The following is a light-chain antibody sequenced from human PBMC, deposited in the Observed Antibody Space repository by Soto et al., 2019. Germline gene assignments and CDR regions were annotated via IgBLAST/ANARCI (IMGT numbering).Light chain of an antibody. V-gene: IGLV2-14*01. Sequence: QSVLTQPASVSGSPGRSITISCTGSSSDVGACNFVSWYQQHPGKAPKLIIFEVYNRPSGVSNRFSGSKYANTASLTISGLQAEDEADYYCSSCTGSSTLVFGGGTKVTVL. CDR2: EVY. CDR1: SSDVGACNF. J-gene: IGLJ2*01. CDR3: SSCTGSSTLV.